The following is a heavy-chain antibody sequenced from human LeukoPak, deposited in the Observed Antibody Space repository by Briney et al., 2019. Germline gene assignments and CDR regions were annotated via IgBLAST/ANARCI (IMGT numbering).Heavy chain of an antibody. CDR1: GYTFTSYW. D-gene: IGHD6-13*01. J-gene: IGHJ4*02. V-gene: IGHV1-46*01. CDR3: ARAPRNSSTMLDY. Sequence: GASVKVSCKASGYTFTSYWIQWVRQAPGQGLEWMGLINPDGGSTAYAHRFQGRVTMTRDTSTSTVYMDLSSLRSEDTAVYYCARAPRNSSTMLDYWGQGTLVTVS. CDR2: INPDGGST.